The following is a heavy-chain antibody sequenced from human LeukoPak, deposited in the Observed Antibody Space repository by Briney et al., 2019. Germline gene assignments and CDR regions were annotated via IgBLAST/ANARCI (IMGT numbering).Heavy chain of an antibody. CDR3: SRSLNF. CDR1: GFTFSRSW. CDR2: IKEDGSET. Sequence: GGSLRLSCATSGFTFSRSWMDWLRQARGKGLEWVANIKEDGSETHYVDFAKGRFTISRDNAKNSLFLQVDNLRVEVTAIYYCSRSLNFWGQGTLVTV. V-gene: IGHV3-7*01. J-gene: IGHJ1*01.